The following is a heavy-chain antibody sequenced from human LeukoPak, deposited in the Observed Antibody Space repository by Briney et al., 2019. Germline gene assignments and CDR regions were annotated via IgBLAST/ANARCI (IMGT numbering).Heavy chain of an antibody. V-gene: IGHV3-30*04. J-gene: IGHJ5*02. CDR3: ARVRSSSTRRDNWFDP. CDR1: GFTFSSYA. CDR2: ISYDGSNK. Sequence: WRSLRLSCAASGFTFSSYAMHWVRQGPGKGLEWVAVISYDGSNKYYADSVKGRFTISRDNSTNTLYLQMKSLRAEDTAVYYCARVRSSSTRRDNWFDPSGQGTLVTVSS. D-gene: IGHD2-2*01.